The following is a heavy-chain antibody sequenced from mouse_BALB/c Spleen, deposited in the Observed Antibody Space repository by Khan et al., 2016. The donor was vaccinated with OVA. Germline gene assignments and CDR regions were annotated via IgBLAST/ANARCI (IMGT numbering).Heavy chain of an antibody. CDR3: SRMEKNCDDPTWCAY. J-gene: IGHJ3*01. CDR2: IDPSDSET. CDR1: GYTFTSSW. Sequence: QVQLQQSGAELVRPGASVKLSCKASGYTFTSSWMNWVKQRPGQGLEWIGMIDPSDSETHYTQMFKDKATLTVAKSSRTAYMQLSSLTSEDSVCYYLSRMEKNCDDPTWCAYWGQGTLGTVSS. D-gene: IGHD2-12*01. V-gene: IGHV1-61*01.